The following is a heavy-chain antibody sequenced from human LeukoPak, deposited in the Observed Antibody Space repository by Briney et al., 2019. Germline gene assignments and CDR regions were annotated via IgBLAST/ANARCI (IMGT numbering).Heavy chain of an antibody. CDR1: GFTFSSYT. J-gene: IGHJ1*01. CDR2: ISYSGSYI. D-gene: IGHD6-13*01. CDR3: ARDQQLVYFQH. Sequence: GGSLRLSCAASGFTFSSYTMNWVRQAPGKGLEWVSSISYSGSYIYYADSVKGRFTISRDNAKNSLYLQMNSLRAEDTAVYYCARDQQLVYFQHWGQGTLVTVSS. V-gene: IGHV3-21*01.